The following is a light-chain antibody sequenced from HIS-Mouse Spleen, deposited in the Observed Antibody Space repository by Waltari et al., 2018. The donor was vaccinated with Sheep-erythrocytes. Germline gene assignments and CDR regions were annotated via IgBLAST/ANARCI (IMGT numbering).Light chain of an antibody. J-gene: IGLJ1*01. CDR2: EGS. Sequence: QSALTQPASVSGSPGQSITISCTGTSSDVGRYNLVSWYQQHPGKAPKLMIYEGSKRPSGVSNRFSGSKSGNTASLTISGLQAEDEADYYCCSYAGSYNYVFGTGTKVTVL. V-gene: IGLV2-23*01. CDR3: CSYAGSYNYV. CDR1: SSDVGRYNL.